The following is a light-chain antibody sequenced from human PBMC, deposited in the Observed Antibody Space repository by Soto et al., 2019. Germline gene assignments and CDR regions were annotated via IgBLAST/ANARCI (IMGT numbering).Light chain of an antibody. Sequence: DIQMTQSPSTLSASVGDRVTITCRASQRFSTWLAWYQQKPGKAPRLLIYDASSLEGGVPSRFSGRGSGTEFTLAISGLQPDEFATDYCQQYNRSPYTFGQRTKLEIK. J-gene: IGKJ2*01. CDR1: QRFSTW. CDR2: DAS. CDR3: QQYNRSPYT. V-gene: IGKV1-5*01.